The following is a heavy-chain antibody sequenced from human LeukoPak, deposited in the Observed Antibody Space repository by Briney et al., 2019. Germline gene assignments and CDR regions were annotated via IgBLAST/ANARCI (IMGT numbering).Heavy chain of an antibody. V-gene: IGHV3-23*01. J-gene: IGHJ4*02. Sequence: GGSLRLSCAASGFTFSSYPMTWVRQTPGKGLEWVSSITTSGGSTYYADSVKGRFTISRDNSKNTLYLQMNSLRTEGTAIYYCAKMGCSSTSCYVDYWGQGTLVTVSS. D-gene: IGHD2-2*01. CDR3: AKMGCSSTSCYVDY. CDR2: ITTSGGST. CDR1: GFTFSSYP.